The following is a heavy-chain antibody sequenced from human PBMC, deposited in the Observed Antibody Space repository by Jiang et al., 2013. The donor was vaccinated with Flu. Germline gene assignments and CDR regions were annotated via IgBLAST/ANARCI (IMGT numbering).Heavy chain of an antibody. CDR3: ARAEKYSGFELPYFVY. CDR2: IYYSGGT. D-gene: IGHD5-12*01. CDR1: GGSITSDDYY. Sequence: LLKPSETLSLTCTVSGGSITSDDYYWVWIRQPPGKGLEWIGSIYYSGGTYYNPSLKSRVTLLVDTSKNHFSLKLRFVTAADTAVYYCARAEKYSGFELPYFVYWGQGILVTVSS. V-gene: IGHV4-39*07. J-gene: IGHJ4*02.